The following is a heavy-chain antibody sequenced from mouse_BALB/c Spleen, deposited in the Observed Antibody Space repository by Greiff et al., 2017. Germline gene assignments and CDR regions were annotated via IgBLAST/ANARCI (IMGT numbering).Heavy chain of an antibody. CDR2: ISSGGSYT. V-gene: IGHV5-6*01. Sequence: EVQLVESGGDLVKPGGSLKLSCAASGFTFSRYGMSWVRQTPDKRLEWVATISSGGSYTYYPDSVKGRFTISRDNAKNTLYMQMSRLKSEDTAMYYCARRQGFAYWGQGTLVTVSA. CDR3: ARRQGFAY. CDR1: GFTFSRYG. J-gene: IGHJ3*01.